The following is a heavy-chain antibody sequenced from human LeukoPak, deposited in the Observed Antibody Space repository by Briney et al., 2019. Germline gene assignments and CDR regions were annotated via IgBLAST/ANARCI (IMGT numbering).Heavy chain of an antibody. J-gene: IGHJ4*02. V-gene: IGHV1-2*04. Sequence: ASVKVSCKASGYTFTGYYMHWVRQAPGQGLEWMGWINPNSGGTNYAQKFQGWVTMTRDTSVSTAYMELGRLRSDDTAVYYCARGRGSGSENDYWGQGTLVTASS. CDR1: GYTFTGYY. CDR2: INPNSGGT. CDR3: ARGRGSGSENDY. D-gene: IGHD3-22*01.